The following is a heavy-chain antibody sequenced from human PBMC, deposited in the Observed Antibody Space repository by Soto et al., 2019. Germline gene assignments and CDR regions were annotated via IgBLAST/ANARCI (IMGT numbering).Heavy chain of an antibody. CDR2: IYYSGST. Sequence: SETLSLTCTVSGGSISSSNYYWGRLRPPTGKGLEWIGSIYYSGSTYYNPSLKSRVTISVDTSKNQFSLKLSSVTAADTAVYYCARVSRSGYDYGWFAPWGQGTLVTVSS. CDR1: GGSISSSNYY. D-gene: IGHD5-12*01. V-gene: IGHV4-39*01. CDR3: ARVSRSGYDYGWFAP. J-gene: IGHJ5*02.